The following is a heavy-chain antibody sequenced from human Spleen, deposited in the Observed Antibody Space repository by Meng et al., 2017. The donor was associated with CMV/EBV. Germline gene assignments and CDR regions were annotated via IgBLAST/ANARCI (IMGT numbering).Heavy chain of an antibody. Sequence: QHQQWGEGLLKPSEPLSLTWAVYGGAFSGYYWSWIRQPPGKGLEWIGEINHSGSTNYNPSLKSRVTISVDTSKNQFSLKLSSVTAADTAVYYCARVVEMATPYFDYWGQGTLVTVSS. J-gene: IGHJ4*02. V-gene: IGHV4-34*01. CDR1: GGAFSGYY. CDR3: ARVVEMATPYFDY. D-gene: IGHD5-24*01. CDR2: INHSGST.